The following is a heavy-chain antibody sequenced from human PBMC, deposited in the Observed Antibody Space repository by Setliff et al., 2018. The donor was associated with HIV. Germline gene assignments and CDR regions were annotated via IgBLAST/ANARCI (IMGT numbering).Heavy chain of an antibody. V-gene: IGHV4-34*01. D-gene: IGHD3-10*01. Sequence: SETLSLTCAVYGESLSGYYWSWLRQPPGKGLEWLGEINHSGTTNYNASLNRRVTISVDTSKNQFSLRLSSVTAADTAVYYCARADGSGSYYLYYYYGMDVWGQGTTVTVS. J-gene: IGHJ6*02. CDR1: GESLSGYY. CDR2: INHSGTT. CDR3: ARADGSGSYYLYYYYGMDV.